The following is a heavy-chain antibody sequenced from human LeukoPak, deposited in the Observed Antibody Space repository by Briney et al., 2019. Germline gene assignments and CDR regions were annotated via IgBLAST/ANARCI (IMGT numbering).Heavy chain of an antibody. V-gene: IGHV1-18*04. CDR3: ARDFSVVVPAAPPDY. Sequence: ASVKVSCKASGYTFTSYGISWVRQAPGQGLEWMGWISAYNGNTNYAQKLQGRVTMTTDTSTSTAYMELRSLRSDDTAVYYCARDFSVVVPAAPPDYWGRGTLVTVSS. CDR2: ISAYNGNT. CDR1: GYTFTSYG. J-gene: IGHJ4*02. D-gene: IGHD2-2*01.